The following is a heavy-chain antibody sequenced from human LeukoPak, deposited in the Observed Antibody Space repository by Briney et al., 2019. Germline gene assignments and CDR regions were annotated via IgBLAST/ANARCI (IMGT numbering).Heavy chain of an antibody. D-gene: IGHD6-19*01. CDR2: ISTYNGYS. CDR1: GYTFTSTG. Sequence: ASVKVSCKTSGYTFTSTGITWGRQAPGQGLEWMGWISTYNGYSKYAQNLQGRVTMTADTSTSTAYMELSSLRSDDTAVYYCAKNSSGGYSDYWGQGTLVTVSS. V-gene: IGHV1-18*01. CDR3: AKNSSGGYSDY. J-gene: IGHJ4*02.